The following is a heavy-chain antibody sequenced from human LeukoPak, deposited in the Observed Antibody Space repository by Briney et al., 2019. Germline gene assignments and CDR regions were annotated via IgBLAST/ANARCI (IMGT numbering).Heavy chain of an antibody. CDR1: GFTFSSYG. Sequence: GGSLRLSCAASGFTFSSYGMHWVRQAPGKGLEWVAFIRYDGNNKYHADSVKGRFTISRDNSKKTLYLQMNSLRAEDTAVYYCAKALKNMVRGVIPYFDYWGQGTLVTVSS. D-gene: IGHD3-10*01. CDR2: IRYDGNNK. J-gene: IGHJ4*02. V-gene: IGHV3-30*02. CDR3: AKALKNMVRGVIPYFDY.